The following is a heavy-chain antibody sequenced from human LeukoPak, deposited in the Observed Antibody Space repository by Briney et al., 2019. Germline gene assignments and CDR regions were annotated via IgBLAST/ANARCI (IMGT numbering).Heavy chain of an antibody. Sequence: SETLSLTCTVSGRSISSYYWSWIRQPPGEGLEWIGYIYYSGTTNYHPSLKSRVTISVDTSKNQFFRTLNSLTAADHAIYYRARAVQHITRVRGAHPNYGMDVWGKGTTVTVSS. CDR3: ARAVQHITRVRGAHPNYGMDV. V-gene: IGHV4-59*01. CDR2: IYYSGTT. D-gene: IGHD3-10*01. J-gene: IGHJ6*04. CDR1: GRSISSYY.